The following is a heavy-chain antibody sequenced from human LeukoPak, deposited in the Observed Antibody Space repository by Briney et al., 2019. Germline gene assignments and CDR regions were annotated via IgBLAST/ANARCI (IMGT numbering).Heavy chain of an antibody. CDR3: ARAYYDFWRTEYYYYMDV. D-gene: IGHD3-3*01. J-gene: IGHJ6*03. CDR1: GASFSSYY. CDR2: IYYSGST. Sequence: SETLSLTCSVSGASFSSYYWSWIRQPPGKGLEWIGSIYYSGSTNYNPSLKSRVTISVDTSKNQFSLKLSSVTAADTAVYYCARAYYDFWRTEYYYYMDVWGKGTTVTVSS. V-gene: IGHV4-59*01.